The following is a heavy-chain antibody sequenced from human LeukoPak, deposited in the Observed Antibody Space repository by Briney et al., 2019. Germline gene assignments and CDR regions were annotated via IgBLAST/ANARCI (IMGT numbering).Heavy chain of an antibody. J-gene: IGHJ4*02. Sequence: SETLSLTCSVSDGPVSSHYWGWIRQPPGKGLEWIGYIYYLGSTNYNPSLKTRVTISVDTSKNQLSLRLNSMTAADTAVYFCARATYYYDTPGYYFDSWGQGTLVTVSS. CDR2: IYYLGST. D-gene: IGHD3-22*01. V-gene: IGHV4-59*02. CDR3: ARATYYYDTPGYYFDS. CDR1: DGPVSSHY.